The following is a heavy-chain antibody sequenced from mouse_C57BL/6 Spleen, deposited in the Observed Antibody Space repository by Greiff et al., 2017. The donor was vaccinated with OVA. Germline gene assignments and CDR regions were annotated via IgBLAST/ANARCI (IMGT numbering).Heavy chain of an antibody. CDR1: GFTFSDYY. V-gene: IGHV5-12*01. CDR2: ISNGGGST. D-gene: IGHD6-2*01. Sequence: EVKLMESGGGLVQPGGSLKLSCAASGFTFSDYYMYWVRQTPEKRLEWVAYISNGGGSTYYPDTVKGRFTISRDNAKNTLYLQMSRLKSEDTAMYYCARLGSHWYFDVWGTGTTVTVSS. J-gene: IGHJ1*03. CDR3: ARLGSHWYFDV.